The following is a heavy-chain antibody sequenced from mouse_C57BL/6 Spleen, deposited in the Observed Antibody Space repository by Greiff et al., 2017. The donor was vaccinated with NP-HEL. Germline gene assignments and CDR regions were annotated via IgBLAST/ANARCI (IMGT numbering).Heavy chain of an antibody. J-gene: IGHJ2*01. V-gene: IGHV1-15*01. CDR2: IDPETGGT. Sequence: VQLQQSGAELVRPGASVTLSCKASGYTFTDYEMHWVKQTPVHGLEWIGAIDPETGGTAYNQKFKGQAILTADKSSSTAYMELRSLTSEDSAVYYCTRGGYYYYCDYWGQGTTLTVSS. D-gene: IGHD2-3*01. CDR3: TRGGYYYYCDY. CDR1: GYTFTDYE.